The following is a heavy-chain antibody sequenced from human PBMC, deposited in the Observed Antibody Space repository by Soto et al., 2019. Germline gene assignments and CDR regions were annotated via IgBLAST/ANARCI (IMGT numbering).Heavy chain of an antibody. CDR1: GSSISSGYY. CDR2: IYHSGST. D-gene: IGHD2-15*01. Sequence: ETLSLTCAVSGSSISSGYYWGWIRQPPGKGLEWIGSIYHSGSTYYNPSLKSRVTISVDTSKNQFSLKLSSVTAADTAVYYCASQVIVVVVAPTGPVGFDPWGQGTLVTVSS. V-gene: IGHV4-38-2*01. J-gene: IGHJ5*02. CDR3: ASQVIVVVVAPTGPVGFDP.